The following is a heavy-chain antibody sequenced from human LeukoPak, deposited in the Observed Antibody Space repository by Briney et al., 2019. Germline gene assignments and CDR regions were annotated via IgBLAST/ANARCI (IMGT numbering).Heavy chain of an antibody. CDR2: IYYSGTT. D-gene: IGHD4-23*01. CDR1: GGSMSSYY. CDR3: ARDTAVAL. V-gene: IGHV4-59*01. Sequence: KPSETLSLTCTVSGGSMSSYYWSWIRQPPGKGLEWIGNIYYSGTTNYNPSLVSRVSISADTSKNQFSLKLSSVTAADTAVYYCARDTAVALWGQGTLVTVSS. J-gene: IGHJ4*02.